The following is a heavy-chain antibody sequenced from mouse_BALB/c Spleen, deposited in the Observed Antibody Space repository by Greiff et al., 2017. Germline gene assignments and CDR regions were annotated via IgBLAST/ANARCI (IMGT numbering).Heavy chain of an antibody. J-gene: IGHJ3*01. V-gene: IGHV1-82*01. CDR2: IYPGDGDT. CDR1: GYAFSSSW. Sequence: VKLQESGPELVKPGASVKISCKASGYAFSSSWMNWVKQRPGQGLEWIGRIYPGDGDTNYNGKFKGKATLTADKSSSTAYMQLSSLTSVDSAVYFCARSYYKDWFAYWGQGTLVTVSA. D-gene: IGHD2-12*01. CDR3: ARSYYKDWFAY.